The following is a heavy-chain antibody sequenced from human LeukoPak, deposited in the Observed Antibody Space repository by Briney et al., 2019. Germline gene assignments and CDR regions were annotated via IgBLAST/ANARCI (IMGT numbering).Heavy chain of an antibody. D-gene: IGHD3-22*01. V-gene: IGHV1-18*01. CDR1: GYIFTSYG. J-gene: IGHJ4*02. Sequence: APVKVSCKTSGYIFTSYGISWVRQAPGQGLEWMGWISVHNGYTRYAQKFQDRVTMTTDTSTSTAYMNLRSLRSDDTAVYFCARDMRHYRNYDSTGYYYNFEYWGQGTLVAVSS. CDR2: ISVHNGYT. CDR3: ARDMRHYRNYDSTGYYYNFEY.